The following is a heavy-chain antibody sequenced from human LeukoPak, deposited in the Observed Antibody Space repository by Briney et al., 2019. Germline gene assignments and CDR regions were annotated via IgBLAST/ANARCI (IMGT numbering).Heavy chain of an antibody. CDR1: GYTFTSYG. Sequence: ASVKVSCKASGYTFTSYGISWVRQAPGQGLEWMGWISAYNGNTNYAQKLQGRVTMTTDTSTSTAYMELRSLRSDNTAVYYCARDHVDPDYFDYWGQGTLVTVSS. V-gene: IGHV1-18*01. CDR2: ISAYNGNT. J-gene: IGHJ4*02. D-gene: IGHD5-12*01. CDR3: ARDHVDPDYFDY.